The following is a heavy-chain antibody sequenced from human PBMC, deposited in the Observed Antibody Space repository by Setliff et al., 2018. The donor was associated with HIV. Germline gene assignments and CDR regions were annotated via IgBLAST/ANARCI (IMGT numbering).Heavy chain of an antibody. J-gene: IGHJ3*02. Sequence: KPSETLSLTCTVSGGSISSGGYYWSWIRQPAGKGLEWIGHIYTSGSTKYNPSLKGRVTISVDTSKNQFSLNLSSVTAADTAFYYCATFSPRDAFDIWGQGTMVTFSS. V-gene: IGHV4-61*09. CDR2: IYTSGST. CDR3: ATFSPRDAFDI. CDR1: GGSISSGGYY. D-gene: IGHD3-16*01.